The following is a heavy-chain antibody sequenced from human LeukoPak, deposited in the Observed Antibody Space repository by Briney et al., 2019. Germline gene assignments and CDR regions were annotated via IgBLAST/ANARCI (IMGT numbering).Heavy chain of an antibody. V-gene: IGHV3-23*01. J-gene: IGHJ3*01. CDR1: GFTFSSYA. CDR2: ISGSGGST. Sequence: GGSLRLSCAASGFTFSSYAMSCVRQAPGKGLEWVSAISGSGGSTYYADSGKGRFTISRDNSKNTLYLQMNSLRAEDTAVYYCAKQGITIFLAYLWGQGTMVTVSS. D-gene: IGHD3-9*01. CDR3: AKQGITIFLAYL.